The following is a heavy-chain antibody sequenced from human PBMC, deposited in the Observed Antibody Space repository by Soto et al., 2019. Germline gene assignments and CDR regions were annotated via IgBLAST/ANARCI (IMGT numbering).Heavy chain of an antibody. J-gene: IGHJ4*02. CDR3: AKGGVAAARGYFDY. CDR2: ISGSGSNT. Sequence: EVRLLESGGGLVKPGGSLRLSCAASGFTFRSYGLSWVRQAPGKGLEWVSDISGSGSNTNYADSVKGRFTISRDNSNNTLFLQMNSLRVEDTAVYYCAKGGVAAARGYFDYWGQGILVTVSS. CDR1: GFTFRSYG. V-gene: IGHV3-23*01. D-gene: IGHD6-13*01.